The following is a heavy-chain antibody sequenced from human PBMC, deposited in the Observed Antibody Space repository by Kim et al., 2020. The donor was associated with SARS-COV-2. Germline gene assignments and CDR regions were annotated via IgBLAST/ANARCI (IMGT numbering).Heavy chain of an antibody. J-gene: IGHJ6*02. CDR1: GFTFSDYY. V-gene: IGHV3-11*01. Sequence: GGSLRLSCAASGFTFSDYYMSWIRQAPGKGLEWVSYISGSGTTIYYADSVKCRFTISRDNAKNSLYLQMNSLRAEDTAVYYCARRAAVVVPAAILSGYYYNMDVWGQGTTVTVSS. D-gene: IGHD2-2*02. CDR3: ARRAAVVVPAAILSGYYYNMDV. CDR2: ISGSGTTI.